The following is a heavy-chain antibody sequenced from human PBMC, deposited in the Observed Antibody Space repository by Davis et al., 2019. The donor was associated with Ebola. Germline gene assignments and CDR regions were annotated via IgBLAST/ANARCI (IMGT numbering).Heavy chain of an antibody. V-gene: IGHV3-48*01. Sequence: GESLKISCVASGLVFTNFSFYWLRQAPGKGLEWVSSISGSGYTRRYANFVNGRFTISRDNAQNSVFLEMNSLRAEDTAVYYCARDPTRTYYDFWSGSSDYYYGMDVWGQGTTVTVSS. CDR3: ARDPTRTYYDFWSGSSDYYYGMDV. D-gene: IGHD3-3*01. CDR2: ISGSGYTR. CDR1: GLVFTNFS. J-gene: IGHJ6*02.